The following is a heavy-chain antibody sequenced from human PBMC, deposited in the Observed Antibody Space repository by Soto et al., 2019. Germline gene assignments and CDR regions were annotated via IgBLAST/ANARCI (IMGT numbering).Heavy chain of an antibody. CDR3: ARRYCSRADCDSDS. J-gene: IGHJ4*02. CDR1: GYTFFSFW. CDR2: IDPGDSSA. V-gene: IGHV5-10-1*01. Sequence: GESLKISCHGSGYTFFSFWIVWVRQVPGKGLERVGRIDPGDSSATYSPTFQGHVTISADRSTRSCYLQWRSLRAADTAIYFCARRYCSRADCDSDSWGQGSLVTVSS. D-gene: IGHD2-2*01.